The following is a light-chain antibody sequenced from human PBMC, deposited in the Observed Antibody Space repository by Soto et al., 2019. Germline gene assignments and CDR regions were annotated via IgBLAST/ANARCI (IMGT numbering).Light chain of an antibody. CDR1: SSDVGNYNR. V-gene: IGLV2-18*02. CDR2: EVS. CDR3: NSFTSSSTYV. Sequence: QSVLTQPPSVSGSPGQSVTISCTGTSSDVGNYNRVSWYQQSPGTAPKLVIFEVSNRPSGVSNRFSGSKSGNTASLTISGLQAEDEADYYCNSFTSSSTYVFGTGTKLTVL. J-gene: IGLJ1*01.